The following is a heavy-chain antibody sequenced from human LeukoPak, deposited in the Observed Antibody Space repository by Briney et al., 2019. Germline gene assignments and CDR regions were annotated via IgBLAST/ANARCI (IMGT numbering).Heavy chain of an antibody. CDR2: ISGSGGDA. CDR1: GFTFSTYS. CDR3: AKDLGGEGGSGFPGQ. V-gene: IGHV3-23*01. Sequence: GGSLRLSCTASGFTFSTYSMTWARQAPGKGPEWVSAISGSGGDAYYADSVKGRFTIYRDNSKNTLYLQMNGLRAEDTAIYYCAKDLGGEGGSGFPGQWGQGTLVTVSS. D-gene: IGHD3-10*01. J-gene: IGHJ4*02.